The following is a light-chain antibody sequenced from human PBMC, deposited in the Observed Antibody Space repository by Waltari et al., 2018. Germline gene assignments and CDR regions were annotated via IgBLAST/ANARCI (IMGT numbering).Light chain of an antibody. Sequence: EIEMTQSPASLSVSPGETAILTCRASQNIGTSLSWFQLRPGRAPRHLIYGASTRATGIPARFSGSGSGTDFTLTISSLQPEDVATYYCQKYSSAPLTFGGGTKVEIK. CDR1: QNIGTS. CDR3: QKYSSAPLT. CDR2: GAS. V-gene: IGKV3-15*01. J-gene: IGKJ4*01.